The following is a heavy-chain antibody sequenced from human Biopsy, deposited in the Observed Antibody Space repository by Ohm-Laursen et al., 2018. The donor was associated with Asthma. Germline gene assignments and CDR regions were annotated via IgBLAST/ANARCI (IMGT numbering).Heavy chain of an antibody. CDR1: GFTFGDYC. Sequence: SLRLSCAASGFTFGDYCMSWVRQVPGRGLEWAANIKHDGSENNHVDSLKGRFTISRDNAKNSLYLQMNSLRAEDTAVYYCARTFHFWSPYHAEHYQLWGQGTLVTVSS. J-gene: IGHJ1*01. CDR2: IKHDGSEN. CDR3: ARTFHFWSPYHAEHYQL. V-gene: IGHV3-7*01. D-gene: IGHD3-3*02.